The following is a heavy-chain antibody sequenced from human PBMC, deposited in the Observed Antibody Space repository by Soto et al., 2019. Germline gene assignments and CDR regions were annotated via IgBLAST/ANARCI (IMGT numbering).Heavy chain of an antibody. CDR2: INAGNGNT. J-gene: IGHJ5*02. CDR3: ARGGGGPLDWFDP. CDR1: GYTFTSYA. D-gene: IGHD3-10*01. Sequence: QVQLVQSGAEEKKPGASVKVSCKASGYTFTSYAMHWVRQAPGQRLEWMGWINAGNGNTKYSQKFQGRVTITRDTSASPADMELSSLRSEDTAVYYCARGGGGPLDWFDPWGQGTLVTVSS. V-gene: IGHV1-3*05.